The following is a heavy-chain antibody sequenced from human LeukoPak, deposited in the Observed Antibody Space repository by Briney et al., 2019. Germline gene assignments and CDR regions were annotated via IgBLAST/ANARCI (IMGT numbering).Heavy chain of an antibody. V-gene: IGHV3-74*01. CDR1: GFTFSSYW. CDR3: ARIIVGATGVDY. Sequence: GGSLRLSCAASGFTFSSYWMHWVRQAPGKGLVWVSRINTDGSHTDYADSVKGRFTSSRDNAKNTLYLQMNSLGVEDTAVYYCARIIVGATGVDYWGQGTLVTVSS. J-gene: IGHJ4*02. D-gene: IGHD1-26*01. CDR2: INTDGSHT.